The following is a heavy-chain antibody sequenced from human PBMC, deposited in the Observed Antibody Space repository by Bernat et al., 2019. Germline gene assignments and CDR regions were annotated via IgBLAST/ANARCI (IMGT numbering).Heavy chain of an antibody. CDR2: ISYDGSNK. V-gene: IGHV3-30-3*01. CDR1: GFSFSSYA. CDR3: ARDKSDYYDSSGYLYC. Sequence: QVRLVESGGGVVQPGRSLRLSCAASGFSFSSYAMYWVRQAPGKGLEWVAVISYDGSNKYYADSVKGRFTISRDSSKNTVYLQMNTLRADDTAVYYCARDKSDYYDSSGYLYCWGQGSLVTVSS. J-gene: IGHJ4*02. D-gene: IGHD3-22*01.